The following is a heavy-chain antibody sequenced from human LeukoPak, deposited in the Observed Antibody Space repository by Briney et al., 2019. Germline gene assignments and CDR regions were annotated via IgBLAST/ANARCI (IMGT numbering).Heavy chain of an antibody. CDR1: GGSIFGYW. CDR2: IRDNGNT. Sequence: PSETLSLTCTVSGGSIFGYWWSWIQQPPGKGLEWIGNIRDNGNTYSNPSLKSRVTISVDTSKNQFSMKLSSVTAADTAMYYCARYAALSGPNWLDPWGRGTLVTVS. J-gene: IGHJ5*02. D-gene: IGHD6-19*01. CDR3: ARYAALSGPNWLDP. V-gene: IGHV4-59*01.